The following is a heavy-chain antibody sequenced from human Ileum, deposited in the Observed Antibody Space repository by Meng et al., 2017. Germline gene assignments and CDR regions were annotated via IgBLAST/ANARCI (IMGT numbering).Heavy chain of an antibody. D-gene: IGHD2-2*02. CDR3: ARWTYHYDF. Sequence: QLLESGGGCVQPGVSLRPPCTGSGFTFADYAINWVRQAPGKGLEWVSAISGNGAAKLYADSAKGRFTISRDNSKNSIYMEMYTLRVEDTAIYYCARWTYHYDFWGQGTLVTVSS. V-gene: IGHV3-23*01. J-gene: IGHJ4*02. CDR1: GFTFADYA. CDR2: ISGNGAAK.